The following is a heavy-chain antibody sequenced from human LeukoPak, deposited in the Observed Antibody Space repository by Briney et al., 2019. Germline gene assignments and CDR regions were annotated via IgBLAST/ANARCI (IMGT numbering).Heavy chain of an antibody. V-gene: IGHV1-46*01. J-gene: IGHJ6*02. CDR3: ASVYKHGMDV. CDR1: GYTVTSYY. D-gene: IGHD5-24*01. CDR2: LNPSGGSS. Sequence: EASVKVSCKASGYTVTSYYMHWVRQAPGQGLEWMAILNPSGGSSNYAQKFQGRATLTRATSTGTVYMELSSLRSEDTAVYYCASVYKHGMDVWGQGTRSSSP.